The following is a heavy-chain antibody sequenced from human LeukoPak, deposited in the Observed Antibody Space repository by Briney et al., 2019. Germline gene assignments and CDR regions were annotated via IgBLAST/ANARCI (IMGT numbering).Heavy chain of an antibody. D-gene: IGHD6-13*01. CDR1: GYTFTGYY. J-gene: IGHJ5*02. CDR2: INPNSGGT. V-gene: IGHV1-2*02. Sequence: ASVKVSCKASGYTFTGYYMHWVRQAPGQGLEWMGWINPNSGGTNYAQKFQGRVTMTRDTSISIAYMELSRLRSDDTAVYYCAREGITGSSSWFWFDPWGEGTLVTVSS. CDR3: AREGITGSSSWFWFDP.